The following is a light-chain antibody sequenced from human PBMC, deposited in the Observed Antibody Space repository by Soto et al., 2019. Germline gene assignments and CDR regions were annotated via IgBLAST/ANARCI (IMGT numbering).Light chain of an antibody. CDR3: SSYTSSSIHYV. CDR2: EVS. Sequence: QSALTQPASVSGSPGQSITISCTGTSSDVGGYNYVSWYQQHPGKAPKLMIYEVSNRPSGVSNRFSGSKSGNTASLTISGLQAEDDADYYCSSYTSSSIHYVFGTGT. V-gene: IGLV2-14*01. CDR1: SSDVGGYNY. J-gene: IGLJ1*01.